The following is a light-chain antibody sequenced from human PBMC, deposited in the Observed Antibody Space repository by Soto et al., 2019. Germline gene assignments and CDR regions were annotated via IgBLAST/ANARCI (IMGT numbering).Light chain of an antibody. CDR2: DVI. Sequence: QSALTQPASVSGAPGQSITISCTGTSSDVGGYDHVSWFQQHPGKAPKLIIYDVINRPSGVSDRFSGSKSVSTASLTISGLQAEDEAEYYCSSYSISTTYVFGTGTKVTVL. CDR1: SSDVGGYDH. CDR3: SSYSISTTYV. J-gene: IGLJ1*01. V-gene: IGLV2-14*01.